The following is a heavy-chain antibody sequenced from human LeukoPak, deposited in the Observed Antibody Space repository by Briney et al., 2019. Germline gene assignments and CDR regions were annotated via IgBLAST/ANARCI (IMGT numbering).Heavy chain of an antibody. V-gene: IGHV3-21*01. CDR1: GFTFDDYA. D-gene: IGHD3-16*01. CDR2: ISGSGGDT. CDR3: AILHSVITFGGVTYFRP. J-gene: IGHJ5*02. Sequence: PGGSLRLSRAASGFTFDDYAMHWVRQAPGKGLEWVSAISGSGGDTYYADSVKGRFTISRGNAKNSLYLQMNSLRAEDTAVYYCAILHSVITFGGVTYFRPWGQGTLVTVSS.